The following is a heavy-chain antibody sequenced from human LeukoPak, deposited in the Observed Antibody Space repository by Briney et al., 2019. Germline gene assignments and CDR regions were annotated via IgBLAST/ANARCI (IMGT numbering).Heavy chain of an antibody. Sequence: GGSLRLSCAASGFTFSSYAMHWVRQAPGKGLEWVAVISYDGSNKYYADSVKGRFTISRDNSKNTLYLQMNSLRAEDTAVYYCARPITMIVVVGAVSRWGQGTMVTVSS. CDR2: ISYDGSNK. D-gene: IGHD3-22*01. CDR3: ARPITMIVVVGAVSR. J-gene: IGHJ3*01. V-gene: IGHV3-30*01. CDR1: GFTFSSYA.